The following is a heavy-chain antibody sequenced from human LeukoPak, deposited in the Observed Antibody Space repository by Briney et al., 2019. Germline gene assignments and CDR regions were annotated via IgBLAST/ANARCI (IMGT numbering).Heavy chain of an antibody. CDR3: ARDRYDFWSGYSY. D-gene: IGHD3-3*01. J-gene: IGHJ4*02. V-gene: IGHV3-7*01. Sequence: GGSLRLSCAASGFTFSSYWMSWVRQAPGKGLEWVANIKPDGGEKYYVDSVKGRFTISRDNAKNSLYLQMYSLRADDTSVYYCARDRYDFWSGYSYWGQGTLVTVSS. CDR1: GFTFSSYW. CDR2: IKPDGGEK.